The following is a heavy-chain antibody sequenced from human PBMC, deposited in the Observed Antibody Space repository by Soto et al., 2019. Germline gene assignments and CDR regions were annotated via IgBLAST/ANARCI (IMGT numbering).Heavy chain of an antibody. J-gene: IGHJ5*02. Sequence: PSETLSLTCTVPGGSISSGGYYWSWIRQHPGRGLEWIGYIYYNGNTYYNPSLKSRVTVSVDTSKNQFSLNVRSVTAADTAVYYCARCSLVVIPVPGFDPWGQGTLVTV. CDR2: IYYNGNT. V-gene: IGHV4-31*03. D-gene: IGHD2-15*01. CDR1: GGSISSGGYY. CDR3: ARCSLVVIPVPGFDP.